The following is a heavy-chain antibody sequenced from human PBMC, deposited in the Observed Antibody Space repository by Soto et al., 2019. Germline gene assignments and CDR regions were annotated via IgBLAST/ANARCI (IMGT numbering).Heavy chain of an antibody. J-gene: IGHJ4*02. Sequence: QVQLVESGGGVVQPGRSLRLSCAASGFTFSSYAMHWVRQAPGKGLEWVAVISYDGSNKYYADSVKGRFTISRDNSKNSLYLQMNSLRAEDTALYYWARVSEMLVEREPPLDYWGQGTLVTVSS. CDR1: GFTFSSYA. CDR2: ISYDGSNK. CDR3: ARVSEMLVEREPPLDY. D-gene: IGHD6-6*01. V-gene: IGHV3-30-3*01.